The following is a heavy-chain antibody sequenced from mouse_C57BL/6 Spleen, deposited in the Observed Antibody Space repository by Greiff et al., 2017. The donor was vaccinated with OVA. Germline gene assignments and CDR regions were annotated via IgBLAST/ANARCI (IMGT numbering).Heavy chain of an antibody. Sequence: EVKLVESGPELVKPGASVKLSCKASGYSFTGYYMTWVKQSPEKSLEWIGEISPSTGGTTYNQKFKAKATLTVDKSSSTAYLQLKSLTSEDSAVYYCARGDYYGSSSHAMDYWGQGTSVTVSS. D-gene: IGHD1-1*01. CDR3: ARGDYYGSSSHAMDY. CDR2: ISPSTGGT. CDR1: GYSFTGYY. J-gene: IGHJ4*01. V-gene: IGHV1-42*01.